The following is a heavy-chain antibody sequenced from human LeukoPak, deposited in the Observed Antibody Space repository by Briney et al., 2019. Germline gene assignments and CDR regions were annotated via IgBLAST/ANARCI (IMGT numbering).Heavy chain of an antibody. D-gene: IGHD1-14*01. CDR1: GFTFGNSW. Sequence: GGSLRLSCAASGFTFGNSWVHWVRQAPGKGLVWISLINADGSTTTYADSVKGRFTISRDNARNTLSLQMNSLTIEDTAVYYCVVVVEPPDSDGFDVWGQGTMITVSS. CDR2: INADGSTT. V-gene: IGHV3-74*01. CDR3: VVVVEPPDSDGFDV. J-gene: IGHJ3*01.